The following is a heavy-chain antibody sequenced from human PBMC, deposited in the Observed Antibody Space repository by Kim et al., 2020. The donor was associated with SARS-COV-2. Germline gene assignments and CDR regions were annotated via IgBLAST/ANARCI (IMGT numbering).Heavy chain of an antibody. V-gene: IGHV3-11*06. Sequence: ADSVKGRFTIPRDNAENSLYLQMNSLRADDTAVYYCARTYYYDSRGYFYAHWGQGTLVTVSS. CDR3: ARTYYYDSRGYFYAH. D-gene: IGHD3-22*01. J-gene: IGHJ4*02.